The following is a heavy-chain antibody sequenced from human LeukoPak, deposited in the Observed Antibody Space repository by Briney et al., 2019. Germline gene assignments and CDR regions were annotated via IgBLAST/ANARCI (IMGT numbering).Heavy chain of an antibody. CDR1: GGSISSGGYS. CDR2: IHHSGST. J-gene: IGHJ5*02. CDR3: ARSYYYGSGSYGPPNWFDP. V-gene: IGHV4-30-2*01. D-gene: IGHD3-10*01. Sequence: SETLSLTRAVSGGSISSGGYSWSWIRQPPGKGLEWIGYIHHSGSTYYNPSLKSRVTMSVDGSKNQFSLNLSSVTAADTAVYYCARSYYYGSGSYGPPNWFDPWGQGTLVTVSS.